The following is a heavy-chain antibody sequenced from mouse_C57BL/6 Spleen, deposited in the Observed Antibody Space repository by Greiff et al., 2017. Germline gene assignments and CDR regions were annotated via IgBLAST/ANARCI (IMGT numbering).Heavy chain of an antibody. Sequence: EVKLVESGGDLVKPGGSLKLSCAASGFTFSSYGMSWVRQTPDKRLEWVATISSGGSYTYYPDSVKGRFTISRDNAKNTRYLQMSSLKSEDTAMYYCARHKLPGGYYFDYWGQGTTLTVSS. CDR2: ISSGGSYT. D-gene: IGHD1-1*01. CDR3: ARHKLPGGYYFDY. V-gene: IGHV5-6*01. J-gene: IGHJ2*01. CDR1: GFTFSSYG.